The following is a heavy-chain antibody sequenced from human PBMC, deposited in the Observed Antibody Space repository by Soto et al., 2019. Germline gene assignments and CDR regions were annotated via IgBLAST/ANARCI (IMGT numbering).Heavy chain of an antibody. CDR2: IYPGDSDT. D-gene: IGHD1-1*01. Sequence: GESLKISCKGSGYSFTSYWIGWVRQMPGKGLEWMGIIYPGDSDTRYSPSFQGQVTISADKSISTAYLQWSSLKASDTAMYYCARKSHPGTTVGYYGMDVWGQGTTVTVSS. CDR3: ARKSHPGTTVGYYGMDV. CDR1: GYSFTSYW. V-gene: IGHV5-51*01. J-gene: IGHJ6*02.